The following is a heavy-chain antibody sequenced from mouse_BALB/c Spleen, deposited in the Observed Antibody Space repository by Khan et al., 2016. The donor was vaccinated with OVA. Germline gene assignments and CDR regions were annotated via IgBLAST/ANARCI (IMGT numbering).Heavy chain of an antibody. CDR3: AKARPYYGMDY. V-gene: IGHV2-6-5*01. Sequence: QVQLKESGPGLVAPSQSLSITCTVSGFSLTDYAVSWIRQPPGKGLEWLGVIWAGGSKYCNSVLKSRLSISKDNSKSQVFLKVKSLQADDTAMSNCAKARPYYGMDYWGQGTSVTVSS. CDR2: IWAGGSK. J-gene: IGHJ4*01. CDR1: GFSLTDYA.